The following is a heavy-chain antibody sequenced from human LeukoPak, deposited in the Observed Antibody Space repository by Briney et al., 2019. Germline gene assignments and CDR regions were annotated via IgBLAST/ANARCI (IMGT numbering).Heavy chain of an antibody. V-gene: IGHV4-4*02. D-gene: IGHD3-10*01. CDR2: IYYSGST. Sequence: SETLSLTCAVSGGSISSTNWWSWVRQPPGKGLEWIGEIYYSGSTNYNPSLKSRVTISVDTSKNQFSLKLSSVTAADTAVYYCARGEYYYGSGSPAFDPWGQGTLVTVSS. CDR3: ARGEYYYGSGSPAFDP. CDR1: GGSISSTNW. J-gene: IGHJ5*02.